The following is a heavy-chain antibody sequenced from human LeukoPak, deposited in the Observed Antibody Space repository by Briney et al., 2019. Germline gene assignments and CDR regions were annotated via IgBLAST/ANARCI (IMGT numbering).Heavy chain of an antibody. V-gene: IGHV4-34*01. J-gene: IGHJ4*02. CDR3: ARPGGGFIQLWYY. D-gene: IGHD5-18*01. Sequence: PSETLSLTCTVYGGSFSGYYWSWIRQPPGKGLEWIGEINHSGSTNYNPSLKSRVTISVDTSKNQFSLKLSSVTAADTAVYYCARPGGGFIQLWYYWGQGTLVTVSS. CDR2: INHSGST. CDR1: GGSFSGYY.